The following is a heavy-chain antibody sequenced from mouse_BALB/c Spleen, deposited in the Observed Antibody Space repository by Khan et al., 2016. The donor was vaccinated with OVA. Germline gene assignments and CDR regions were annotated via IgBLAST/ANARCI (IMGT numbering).Heavy chain of an antibody. D-gene: IGHD1-1*01. J-gene: IGHJ3*01. V-gene: IGHV1S136*01. CDR1: GYTFTSYV. Sequence: VQLQQSGPELVKPGASVKMSYKASGYTFTSYVMHWVKQKPGLGLEWIGYIYPFNDDTKYNEKFKGKATLTSDKSSSTAYMELSSLTSADSAFYYCAPFGNYYVSFAYWGQGTLVTVSA. CDR2: IYPFNDDT. CDR3: APFGNYYVSFAY.